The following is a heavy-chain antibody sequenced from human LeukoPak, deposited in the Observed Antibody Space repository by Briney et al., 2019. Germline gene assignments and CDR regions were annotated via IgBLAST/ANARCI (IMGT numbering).Heavy chain of an antibody. J-gene: IGHJ4*02. CDR1: GFSFDDYA. CDR2: ISGDGGGT. V-gene: IGHV3-43*02. D-gene: IGHD6-13*01. CDR3: APIAAAGFDY. Sequence: GGSLRLSCAASGFSFDDYAMHWVRQAPGKGLEWVSLISGDGGGTYYADSVKGRFTISRDNSKNTLYLQMNSLRAEDTAVYYCAPIAAAGFDYWGQGTLVTVSS.